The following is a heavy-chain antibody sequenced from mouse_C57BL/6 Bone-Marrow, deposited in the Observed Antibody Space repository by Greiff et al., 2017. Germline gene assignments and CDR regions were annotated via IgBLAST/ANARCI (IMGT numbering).Heavy chain of an antibody. CDR1: GFPITSGYY. V-gene: IGHV12-3*01. Sequence: ESGPGLVKPSQSLFLTCSITGFPITSGYYWIWIRQSPGKPLEWMGYITPGGETFYNPSLQSPISITRETSTNQFFRPSNSEPTDQTAMYYCAGATSLNAMDYSGEGTSETVSS. CDR2: ITPGGET. J-gene: IGHJ4*01. CDR3: AGATSLNAMDY.